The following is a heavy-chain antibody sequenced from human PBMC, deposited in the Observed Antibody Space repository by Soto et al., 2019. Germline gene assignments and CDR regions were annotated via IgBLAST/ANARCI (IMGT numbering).Heavy chain of an antibody. D-gene: IGHD4-17*01. Sequence: QITLKESGPTLVKPTQTLTLTCTFSGFSLSASGVGVGWIRQPPGKALEWLALIYWDDDKRYSPSLKSRLTITEDTSKNQVVLTMTNMDPVDTATYYCAHRQRTVYFDYWGQGTLVTVSS. V-gene: IGHV2-5*02. J-gene: IGHJ4*02. CDR2: IYWDDDK. CDR3: AHRQRTVYFDY. CDR1: GFSLSASGVG.